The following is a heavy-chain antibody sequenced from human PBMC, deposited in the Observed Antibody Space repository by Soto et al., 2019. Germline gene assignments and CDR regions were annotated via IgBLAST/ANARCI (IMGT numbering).Heavy chain of an antibody. D-gene: IGHD3-22*01. CDR1: GGSISSYY. CDR2: IYYSGST. Sequence: SEPLSLTCTVSGGSISSYYWSWIRQPPGKGLEWIGYIYYSGSTNYNPSLKSRVTISVDTSKNQFSLKLSSVTAADTAVYYCARGTYYYDSSGYLASPFDYWGQGTLVTVSS. J-gene: IGHJ4*02. V-gene: IGHV4-59*01. CDR3: ARGTYYYDSSGYLASPFDY.